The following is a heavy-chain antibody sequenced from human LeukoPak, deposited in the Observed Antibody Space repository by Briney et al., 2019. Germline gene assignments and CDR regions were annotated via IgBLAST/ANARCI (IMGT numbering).Heavy chain of an antibody. J-gene: IGHJ6*02. V-gene: IGHV3-30-3*01. CDR2: ISYDGSNK. CDR3: ARDIVVVPDYYYGMDV. CDR1: GFTFSSYA. D-gene: IGHD2-2*01. Sequence: PGRSLRLSCAASGFTFSSYAMHWVRQAPGKGLEWMAVISYDGSNKYYADSVKGRFTISRDNSKNTLYLQMNSLRAEDTAVYYCARDIVVVPDYYYGMDVWGQGTTVTVSS.